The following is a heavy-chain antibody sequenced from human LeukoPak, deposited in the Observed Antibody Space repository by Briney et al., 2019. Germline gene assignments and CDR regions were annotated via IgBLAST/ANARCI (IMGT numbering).Heavy chain of an antibody. Sequence: GGSLRLSCAASGFTFSSYAMHWVRQAPGKGLEWVAVISYDGSNKYYADSVKGRFTISRDNSKNTLNLQMNSLRAEDTAVYYCARAPYYYDSSGYPPYFDYWGQGTLVTVSS. V-gene: IGHV3-30*04. J-gene: IGHJ4*02. CDR3: ARAPYYYDSSGYPPYFDY. CDR1: GFTFSSYA. CDR2: ISYDGSNK. D-gene: IGHD3-22*01.